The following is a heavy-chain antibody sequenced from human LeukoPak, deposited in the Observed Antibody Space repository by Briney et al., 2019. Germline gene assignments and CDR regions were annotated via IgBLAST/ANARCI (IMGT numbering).Heavy chain of an antibody. J-gene: IGHJ4*02. D-gene: IGHD6-19*01. CDR2: ISYSGST. Sequence: SETLSLTCTVTGGSISSYYWSWIRQPPGKGLEWIGYISYSGSTNYNPSLKSRVTISVDTSKNQFSLKLSSVTAADTAVYYCAGCIAVAGSAFDYWGQGTLVTVSS. CDR3: AGCIAVAGSAFDY. V-gene: IGHV4-59*01. CDR1: GGSISSYY.